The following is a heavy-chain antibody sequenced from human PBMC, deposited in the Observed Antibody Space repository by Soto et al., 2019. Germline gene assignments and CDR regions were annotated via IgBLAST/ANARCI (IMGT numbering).Heavy chain of an antibody. Sequence: SVKVSCKASGGTFSSYAISWVRQAPGQGLEWMGGIIPIFGTANYAQKFQGRVTITADESTSTAYMELSSLRSEDTAVYYCARDQFRGITFFGVAPWGQGTLVTVSS. J-gene: IGHJ5*02. CDR1: GGTFSSYA. V-gene: IGHV1-69*13. D-gene: IGHD3-3*01. CDR3: ARDQFRGITFFGVAP. CDR2: IIPIFGTA.